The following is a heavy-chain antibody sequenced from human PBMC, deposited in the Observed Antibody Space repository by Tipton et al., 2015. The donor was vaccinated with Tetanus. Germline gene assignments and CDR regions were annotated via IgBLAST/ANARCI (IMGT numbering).Heavy chain of an antibody. CDR3: ARGTFPAFDF. J-gene: IGHJ4*02. V-gene: IGHV4-31*03. D-gene: IGHD2/OR15-2a*01. Sequence: TLSLTCTVSGGSINSGGHFWTRIRQRTGKGLEWIGHIRDNGNSYANPSLSGRVTMSVDTRKNQFSLNLTSMSVADTATYYCARGTFPAFDFWGQGVQVTVSS. CDR1: GGSINSGGHF. CDR2: IRDNGNS.